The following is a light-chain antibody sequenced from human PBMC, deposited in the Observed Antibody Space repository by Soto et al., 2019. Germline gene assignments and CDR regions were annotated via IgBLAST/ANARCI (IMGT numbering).Light chain of an antibody. CDR1: QGISTS. CDR2: AAS. CDR3: QHSKTWT. V-gene: IGKV1-39*01. J-gene: IGKJ1*01. Sequence: DIQMTQSPSSLSASLGDRVTITCRASQGISTSLNWYQKKAGKATKLLIYAASSLQSGVPSSFSSSGSETDFPLTISSLQPEYFATYSCQHSKTWTFGQGTKVDIK.